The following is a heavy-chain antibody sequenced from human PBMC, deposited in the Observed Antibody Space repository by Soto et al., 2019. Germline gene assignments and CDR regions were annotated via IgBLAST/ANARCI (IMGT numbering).Heavy chain of an antibody. CDR2: ISSSSSYI. D-gene: IGHD6-13*01. CDR1: GFTFSSYS. CDR3: ARDGYKSSSWRFNY. J-gene: IGHJ4*02. Sequence: GRSLRLSCAASGFTFSSYSMNWVRQAPGKGLEWVSSISSSSSYIYYADSVKGRFTISRDNAKNSLYLQMNSLRAEDTAVYYCARDGYKSSSWRFNYWGQGTLVTVS. V-gene: IGHV3-21*01.